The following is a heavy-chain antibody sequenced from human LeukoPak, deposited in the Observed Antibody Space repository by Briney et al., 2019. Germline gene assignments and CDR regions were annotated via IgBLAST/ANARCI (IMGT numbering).Heavy chain of an antibody. CDR3: AAASQLWLIDQ. CDR1: GYTFTSYG. V-gene: IGHV1-18*01. Sequence: GASVKVSCKASGYTFTSYGISWVRQAPGQGLEWMGWISAYNGNTNYAQKLQGRVTMTTDTSTSTAYMELRGLRSDDTAVYYCAAASQLWLIDQWGQGTLVVVSS. D-gene: IGHD3-10*01. CDR2: ISAYNGNT. J-gene: IGHJ4*02.